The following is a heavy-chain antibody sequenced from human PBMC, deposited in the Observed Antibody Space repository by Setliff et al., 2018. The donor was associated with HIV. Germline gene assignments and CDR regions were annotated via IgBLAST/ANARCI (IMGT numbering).Heavy chain of an antibody. CDR3: ARDVYFTFSGEVIRHYLDV. CDR1: GYTLTELS. J-gene: IGHJ6*03. V-gene: IGHV1-24*01. D-gene: IGHD3-3*01. CDR2: FDPEDGET. Sequence: ASVKVSCKISGYTLTELSIHWVRQAPGKGLEWMANFDPEDGETFYAQKFQGRLTMTEDTSTDTAYMELSSLRSEDTAVYYCARDVYFTFSGEVIRHYLDVWGKGTTVTVSS.